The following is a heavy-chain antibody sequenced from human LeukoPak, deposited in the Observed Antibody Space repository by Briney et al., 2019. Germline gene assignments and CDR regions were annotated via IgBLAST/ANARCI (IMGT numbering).Heavy chain of an antibody. V-gene: IGHV4-34*01. J-gene: IGHJ5*02. CDR2: INHSGST. CDR1: GGSLSGYY. CDR3: ARRPSGGTNWFDP. D-gene: IGHD1-26*01. Sequence: PSETLSLTCAVYGGSLSGYYWSWIRQPPGKGLEWIGEINHSGSTNYNPSLKSRVTISVDTSKNQFSLNLSSVTAADTAVYYCARRPSGGTNWFDPWGQGSLVTVSS.